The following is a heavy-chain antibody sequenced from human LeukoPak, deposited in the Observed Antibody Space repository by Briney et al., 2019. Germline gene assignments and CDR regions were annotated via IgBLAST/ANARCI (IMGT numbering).Heavy chain of an antibody. CDR3: ARLGYCTNGICYSYDY. V-gene: IGHV5-51*01. Sequence: GESLKISCKGSGYTFTTSWIGWVRQMPGKGLEWMGIIYPGDSDTRYSPSFQGQVTISADKSINTAYLQWSSLKASDTAMYYCARLGYCTNGICYSYDYWGQGTLVTVSS. CDR1: GYTFTTSW. D-gene: IGHD2-8*01. CDR2: IYPGDSDT. J-gene: IGHJ4*02.